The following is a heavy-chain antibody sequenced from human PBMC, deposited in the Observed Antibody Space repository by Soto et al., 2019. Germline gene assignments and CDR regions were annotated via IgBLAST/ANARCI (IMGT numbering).Heavy chain of an antibody. CDR2: IIPILGIA. J-gene: IGHJ2*01. CDR3: ACDTYSGSGFDL. D-gene: IGHD1-26*01. V-gene: IGHV1-69*02. CDR1: GGTFSSCT. Sequence: QVQLVQSGAEVKQAGSSVKVSCKASGGTFSSCTISWVRQAPGQGLEWMGRIIPILGIANYAQKFQGRVTITADKSTSTAYMELSSLRSEDTAVYYCACDTYSGSGFDLWGRGTLVTVSS.